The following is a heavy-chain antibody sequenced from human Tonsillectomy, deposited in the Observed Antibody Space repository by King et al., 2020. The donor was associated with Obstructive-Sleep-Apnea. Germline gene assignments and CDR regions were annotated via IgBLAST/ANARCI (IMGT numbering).Heavy chain of an antibody. CDR2: INHSGST. V-gene: IGHV4-34*01. Sequence: VQLQQWGAGLLKPSETLSLTCAVYGGSFSGYYWSWIRQPPGKGLEWVGEINHSGSTNYNPSLKSRVTISVDTSKNQFSLKLSSGTAADTAVYYCARGRYYYGSKGNWFDPWGQGTLVTVSS. D-gene: IGHD3-10*01. CDR3: ARGRYYYGSKGNWFDP. J-gene: IGHJ5*02. CDR1: GGSFSGYY.